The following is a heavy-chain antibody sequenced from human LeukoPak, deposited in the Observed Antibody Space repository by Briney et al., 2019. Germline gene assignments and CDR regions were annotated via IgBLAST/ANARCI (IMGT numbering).Heavy chain of an antibody. CDR1: GLTFNNYA. Sequence: GGSLTLSCTASGLTFNNYATTWVRQAPGKGLEWVSSITGSGRGTYYADSVKGRFSVSRDNSQNTVFLHMNSLRADDTALYYCSKDPNGDYVGAFDMWGPGTMVTVSS. J-gene: IGHJ3*02. CDR2: ITGSGRGT. CDR3: SKDPNGDYVGAFDM. D-gene: IGHD4-17*01. V-gene: IGHV3-23*01.